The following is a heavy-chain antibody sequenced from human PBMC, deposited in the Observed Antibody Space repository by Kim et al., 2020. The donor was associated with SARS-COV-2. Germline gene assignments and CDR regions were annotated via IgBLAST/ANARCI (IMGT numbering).Heavy chain of an antibody. CDR1: GFTFSDYI. V-gene: IGHV3-30-3*01. D-gene: IGHD2-8*02. CDR3: ARNACTGGNCYTHNYYYYYGMDV. J-gene: IGHJ6*02. CDR2: ISHDGSNK. Sequence: GGSLRLSCAASGFTFSDYIMFWVRQAPGRGLEWVALISHDGSNKYYADSVRDRFTISRDNSKNTLYLHMNSLGGADTAVYYCARNACTGGNCYTHNYYYYYGMDVWGQGTTVIASS.